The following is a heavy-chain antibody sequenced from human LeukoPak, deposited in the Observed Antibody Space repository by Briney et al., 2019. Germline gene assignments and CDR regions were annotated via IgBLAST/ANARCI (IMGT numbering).Heavy chain of an antibody. J-gene: IGHJ4*02. V-gene: IGHV4-34*01. CDR2: INHSGST. CDR3: ARYLTTVTTSEYYYFDY. CDR1: GGSFSGYY. D-gene: IGHD4-17*01. Sequence: SETLSLTCAVYGGSFSGYYWSWIRQPPGKGLEWIGEINHSGSTNYNPSLKSRVTISIDTSKNQFSLKLSSVTAADTAVYYCARYLTTVTTSEYYYFDYWGQGTLVTVSS.